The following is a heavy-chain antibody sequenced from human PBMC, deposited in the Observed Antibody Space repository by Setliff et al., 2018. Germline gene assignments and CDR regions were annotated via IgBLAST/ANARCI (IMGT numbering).Heavy chain of an antibody. D-gene: IGHD1-26*01. CDR2: IIPIFGTA. CDR3: ARVSRTIVAARGFDY. V-gene: IGHV1-69*13. CDR1: GGTFINYA. Sequence: ASVKVSCKASGGTFINYAISWVRQAPGQGLEWMGGIIPIFGTANYAQKFQGRVTITADESTSTAYVELSSLRSEDTAVYYCARVSRTIVAARGFDYWGQGTLVTVS. J-gene: IGHJ4*02.